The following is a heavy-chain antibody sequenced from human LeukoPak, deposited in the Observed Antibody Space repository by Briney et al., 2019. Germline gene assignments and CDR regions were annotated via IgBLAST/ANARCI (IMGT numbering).Heavy chain of an antibody. Sequence: SETLSLTCTVSGGSISSGSYYWSWIRQPAGKGLEWIGRIYTSGSTNYNPSLKSRVTISVDTSKNRFSLKLSSVTAADTAVYYCARRRVRGWYSSGSGNWFDPWGQGTLVTVSS. V-gene: IGHV4-61*02. CDR3: ARRRVRGWYSSGSGNWFDP. D-gene: IGHD6-19*01. J-gene: IGHJ5*02. CDR1: GGSISSGSYY. CDR2: IYTSGST.